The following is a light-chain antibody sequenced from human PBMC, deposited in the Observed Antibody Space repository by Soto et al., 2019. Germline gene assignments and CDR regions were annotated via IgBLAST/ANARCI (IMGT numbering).Light chain of an antibody. CDR3: SSYAGSNNLV. CDR1: RSDVGGYNY. V-gene: IGLV2-8*01. Sequence: QSVLTQPPSASGSPGQSVTISCTGTRSDVGGYNYVSWYQQHPGKAPKLIIYEVSKRPSGVPDRFSGSKSGNTASLTVSGLQTVDEADYYCSSYAGSNNLVFGGGTKVTVL. J-gene: IGLJ2*01. CDR2: EVS.